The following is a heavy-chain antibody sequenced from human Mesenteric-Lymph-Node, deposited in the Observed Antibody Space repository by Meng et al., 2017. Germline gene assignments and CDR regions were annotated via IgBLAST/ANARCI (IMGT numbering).Heavy chain of an antibody. CDR2: INAGNGNT. V-gene: IGHV1-3*01. J-gene: IGHJ6*02. CDR1: GYTFTSYA. CDR3: ARVTTVATPYYYYGMDV. Sequence: ASVKVSCKASGYTFTSYAMHWVRQAPGQRLEWMGWINAGNGNTKYSQKFQGRVTITRDTSASTAYMELSSLRSEDTAVYYCARVTTVATPYYYYGMDVWGQGTTVTVSS. D-gene: IGHD4-23*01.